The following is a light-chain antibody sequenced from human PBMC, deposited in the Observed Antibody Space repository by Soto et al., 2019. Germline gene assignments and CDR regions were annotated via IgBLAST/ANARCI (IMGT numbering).Light chain of an antibody. CDR2: EVS. V-gene: IGLV2-8*01. J-gene: IGLJ3*02. CDR3: SSYVVSYSWV. Sequence: QSVLTQPPSASGSPGQSVTISCTGTSSDVGSHDHVSWFQQHPGKAPKLNIYEVSKRPSGVPDRFSGSKSGNTASLTVSGLQTEDEADYYCSSYVVSYSWVFGGGTKLTVL. CDR1: SSDVGSHDH.